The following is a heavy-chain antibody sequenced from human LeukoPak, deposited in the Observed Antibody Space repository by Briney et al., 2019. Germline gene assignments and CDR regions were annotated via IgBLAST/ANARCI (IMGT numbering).Heavy chain of an antibody. V-gene: IGHV4-61*02. CDR2: IYTTGST. Sequence: PSETLSLTCSVSGDSINRGGYYWTWIRQPAGKGLEWIGRIYTTGSTNYNPSLKSRVTISLDTSKNQFSLKLSSVSAADTAVYYCARDRGITTARGVPSWFDPWGQGTLVTVSS. J-gene: IGHJ5*02. D-gene: IGHD3-10*01. CDR1: GDSINRGGYY. CDR3: ARDRGITTARGVPSWFDP.